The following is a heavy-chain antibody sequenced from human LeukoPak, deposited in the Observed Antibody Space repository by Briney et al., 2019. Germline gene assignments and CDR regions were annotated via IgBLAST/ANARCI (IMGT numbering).Heavy chain of an antibody. D-gene: IGHD6-19*01. CDR2: IYHSGST. Sequence: SETLSLTCTVSGYSISSGYYWGWIRQPPGKGLEWIGSIYHSGSTYYNPSLKSRVTISVDTSKNQFSLKLSSVTAADTAVYYCARGSSGWYYYWGQGTLVTVSS. J-gene: IGHJ4*02. V-gene: IGHV4-38-2*02. CDR1: GYSISSGYY. CDR3: ARGSSGWYYY.